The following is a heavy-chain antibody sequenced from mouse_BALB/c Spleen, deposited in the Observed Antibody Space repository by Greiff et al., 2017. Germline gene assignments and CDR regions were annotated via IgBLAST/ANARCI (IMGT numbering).Heavy chain of an antibody. Sequence: EVQLQQSGAELVKPGASVKLSCTASGFNIKDTYMHWVKQRPEQGLEWIGRIDPANGNTKYDPKFQGKATITADTSSNTAYLQLSSLTSEDTAVYYCARHDGYYGPFAYWGQGTLVTVSA. CDR2: IDPANGNT. CDR1: GFNIKDTY. J-gene: IGHJ3*01. D-gene: IGHD2-3*01. V-gene: IGHV14-3*02. CDR3: ARHDGYYGPFAY.